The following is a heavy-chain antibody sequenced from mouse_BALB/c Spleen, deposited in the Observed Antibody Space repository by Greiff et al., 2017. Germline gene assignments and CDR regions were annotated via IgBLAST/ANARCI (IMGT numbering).Heavy chain of an antibody. Sequence: DVHLVESGGGLVQPGGSRKLSCAASGFTFSSFGMHWVRQAPEKGLEWVAYISSGSSTIYYADTVKGRFTISRDNPKNTLFLQMTSLRSEDTAMYYCARRTPGDYYAMDYWGQGTSVTVSS. D-gene: IGHD4-1*01. CDR3: ARRTPGDYYAMDY. CDR2: ISSGSSTI. CDR1: GFTFSSFG. V-gene: IGHV5-17*02. J-gene: IGHJ4*01.